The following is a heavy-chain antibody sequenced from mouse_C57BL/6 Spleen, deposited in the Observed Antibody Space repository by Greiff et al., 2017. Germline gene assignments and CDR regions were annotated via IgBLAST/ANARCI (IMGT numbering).Heavy chain of an antibody. D-gene: IGHD1-1*01. CDR3: ARKKSSYDARDY. CDR1: GYTFTSYW. J-gene: IGHJ4*01. Sequence: QVQLQQPGAELVMPGASVKLSCKASGYTFTSYWMHWVKQRPGQGLEWIGEIDPSDSYTNYNQKFKGKSTLTVDKSSSTAYMQLSSLTSEDSAVYYCARKKSSYDARDYWGQGTSVTVSS. V-gene: IGHV1-69*01. CDR2: IDPSDSYT.